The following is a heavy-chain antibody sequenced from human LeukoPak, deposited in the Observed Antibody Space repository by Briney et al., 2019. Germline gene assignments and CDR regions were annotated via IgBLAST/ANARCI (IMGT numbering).Heavy chain of an antibody. Sequence: GGSLRLSCAASGFTFSSYAMSWVRQAPGKGLEWVSAISGTGGMTYYADSVKGRFTISRDNSKNTLNLQMNSLRAEDTAVYYCATLDYFDSSTYGDYWGQGTLVTVSS. V-gene: IGHV3-23*01. CDR1: GFTFSSYA. D-gene: IGHD3-22*01. CDR2: ISGTGGMT. CDR3: ATLDYFDSSTYGDY. J-gene: IGHJ4*02.